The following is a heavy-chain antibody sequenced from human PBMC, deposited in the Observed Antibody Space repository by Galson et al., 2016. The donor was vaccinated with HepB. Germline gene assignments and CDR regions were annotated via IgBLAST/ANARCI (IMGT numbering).Heavy chain of an antibody. Sequence: LSLTCTVSGGSISGTNWWSWVRQPPGKGLEWIGEIYHSGTTNYSPSLKSRVTISVDTSKNQFSLKLTSVTAADTAVYYCESQGSGSSNWFGPWGRGTLVTVSS. CDR1: GGSISGTNW. CDR3: ESQGSGSSNWFGP. J-gene: IGHJ5*02. D-gene: IGHD6-19*01. V-gene: IGHV4-4*02. CDR2: IYHSGTT.